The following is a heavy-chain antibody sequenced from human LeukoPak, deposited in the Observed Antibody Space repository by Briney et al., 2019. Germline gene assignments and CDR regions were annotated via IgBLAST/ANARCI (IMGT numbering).Heavy chain of an antibody. J-gene: IGHJ4*02. CDR1: GFTFSSYS. Sequence: GGSLRLSCAASGFTFSSYSMNWVRPAPPKGLDWVSSISSSSSDIYYADSVKGRFTISRDNAKNSRYLQMNRLRAEDTAVYYCASGPRPYSSTSRYPHWGRGTLVTVSS. V-gene: IGHV3-21*01. CDR3: ASGPRPYSSTSRYPH. D-gene: IGHD2-2*01. CDR2: ISSSSSDI.